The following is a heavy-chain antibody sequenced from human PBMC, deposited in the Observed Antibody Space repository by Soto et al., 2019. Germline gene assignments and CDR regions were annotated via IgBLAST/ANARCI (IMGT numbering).Heavy chain of an antibody. CDR2: IIPILGLA. J-gene: IGHJ4*02. V-gene: IGHV1-69*08. CDR3: AREPLYCSSTSCYGRYFDY. D-gene: IGHD2-2*01. Sequence: QVQLVQSGAEVKKPGSSVKVSCKASGGTFSSYTISWVRQAPGQGLEWMGRIIPILGLANYAQKFQGRVTITADKSTSTAYMELSSLRSEDTAVYYCAREPLYCSSTSCYGRYFDYWGQGTLVTVSS. CDR1: GGTFSSYT.